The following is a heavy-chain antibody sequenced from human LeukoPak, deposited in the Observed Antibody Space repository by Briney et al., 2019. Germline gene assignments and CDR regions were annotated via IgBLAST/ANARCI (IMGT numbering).Heavy chain of an antibody. CDR2: ISAYNGNT. CDR1: GGTFSSYA. D-gene: IGHD6-19*01. CDR3: ARTFTYSSGGKTDY. V-gene: IGHV1-18*01. Sequence: ASVKVSCKASGGTFSSYAISWVRQAPGQGLEWMGWISAYNGNTNYAQKLQGRVTMTTDTSTSTAYMELRSLRSDDTAVYYCARTFTYSSGGKTDYRGQGTLVTVSS. J-gene: IGHJ4*02.